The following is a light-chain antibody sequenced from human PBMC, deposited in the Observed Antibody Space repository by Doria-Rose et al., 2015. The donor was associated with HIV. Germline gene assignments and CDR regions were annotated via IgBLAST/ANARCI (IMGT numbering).Light chain of an antibody. V-gene: IGKV1-8*01. CDR1: QDISNY. CDR3: QQYYSYPPT. J-gene: IGKJ1*01. Sequence: SLSASTGDRVTITCRASQDISNYLAWYQQKPGKAPKLLIYAASTLQSGVPPRFSGSGSGTDFTLTISYLQSEDFATYYCQQYYSYPPTFGQGTKVEVK. CDR2: AAS.